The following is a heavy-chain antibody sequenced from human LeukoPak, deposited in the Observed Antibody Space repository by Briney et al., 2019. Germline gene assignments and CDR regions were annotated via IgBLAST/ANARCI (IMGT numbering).Heavy chain of an antibody. Sequence: PGGSLRLSCAASGFAFDDYALHWVRQAPGKGLEWVSGISWNSGYMGYGDSVKGRFTISRDDAENSLYLEMNSLRTEDTALYYCAKDMGEGIQEFSLDYWGQGTLVTVSS. J-gene: IGHJ4*02. D-gene: IGHD3-16*01. CDR1: GFAFDDYA. CDR2: ISWNSGYM. V-gene: IGHV3-9*01. CDR3: AKDMGEGIQEFSLDY.